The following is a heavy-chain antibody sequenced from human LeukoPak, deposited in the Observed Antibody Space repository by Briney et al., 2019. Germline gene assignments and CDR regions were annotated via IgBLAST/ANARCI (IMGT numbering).Heavy chain of an antibody. CDR2: MWYDGSRE. CDR3: ARDLSFGSLDF. CDR1: GFILSTHG. D-gene: IGHD1-26*01. J-gene: IGHJ4*02. V-gene: IGHV3-33*01. Sequence: PGGSLRLSCAASGFILSTHGMHWVRQAPGKGLEWVAAMWYDGSREDYADSVKGRFTISRDMSKNTLNLQMNSLRVEDTAMFYCARDLSFGSLDFRGQGTLVTVSS.